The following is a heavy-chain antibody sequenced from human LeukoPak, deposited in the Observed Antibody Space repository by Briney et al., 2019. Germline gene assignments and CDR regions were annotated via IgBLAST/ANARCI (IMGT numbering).Heavy chain of an antibody. CDR1: GFTFSNYW. CDR2: ISSSSSYI. Sequence: GGSLRLSCAASGFTFSNYWMNWVRQAPGKGLEWVSSISSSSSYIYYADSVKGRFTISRDNAKNSLYLQMNSLRAEDTAVYYCARDPRGYDYVWGSYRPNWFDPWGQGTLVTVSS. CDR3: ARDPRGYDYVWGSYRPNWFDP. J-gene: IGHJ5*02. D-gene: IGHD3-16*02. V-gene: IGHV3-21*01.